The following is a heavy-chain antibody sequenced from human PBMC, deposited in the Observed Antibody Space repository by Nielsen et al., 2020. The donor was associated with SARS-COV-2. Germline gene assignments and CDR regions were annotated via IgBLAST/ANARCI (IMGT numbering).Heavy chain of an antibody. CDR3: AKAPYGSGRQIDY. J-gene: IGHJ4*02. CDR2: INSDGSST. V-gene: IGHV3-74*01. Sequence: GGSLRLSCAASGFTFSSYWMHWVRQAPGKGLVWVSRINSDGSSTSYADSVKGRFTISRDNAKNTLYLQMNSLRAEDTAVYYCAKAPYGSGRQIDYWGQGTLVTVSS. CDR1: GFTFSSYW. D-gene: IGHD3-10*01.